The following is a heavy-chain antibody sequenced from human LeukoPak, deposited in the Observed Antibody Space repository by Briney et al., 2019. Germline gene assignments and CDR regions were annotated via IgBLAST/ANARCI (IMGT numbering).Heavy chain of an antibody. CDR3: ARGGYYDSSGYPPRY. CDR1: GFTFSSYG. D-gene: IGHD3-22*01. CDR2: IWYDGSNK. Sequence: PGRSLRLSCAASGFTFSSYGMHWVRQAPGKGLEWVAVIWYDGSNKYYADSVKGRFTISRDNSKNTLYLQMNSLRAEDTAVYYCARGGYYDSSGYPPRYWGQGTLVTVSS. J-gene: IGHJ4*02. V-gene: IGHV3-33*08.